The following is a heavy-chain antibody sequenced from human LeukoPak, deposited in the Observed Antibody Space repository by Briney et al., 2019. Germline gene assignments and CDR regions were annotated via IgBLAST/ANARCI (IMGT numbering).Heavy chain of an antibody. CDR2: IDPSDSYT. CDR3: ARHFGYYDDFDP. CDR1: GYSFTSYW. J-gene: IGHJ5*02. Sequence: NAGESLKISCKGSGYSFTSYWISWVRQMPGKGLEWMGRIDPSDSYTNYSPSFQGHVTISADKSISTAYLQWSSLKASDTAMYYCARHFGYYDDFDPWGQGTLVTVSS. D-gene: IGHD3-22*01. V-gene: IGHV5-10-1*01.